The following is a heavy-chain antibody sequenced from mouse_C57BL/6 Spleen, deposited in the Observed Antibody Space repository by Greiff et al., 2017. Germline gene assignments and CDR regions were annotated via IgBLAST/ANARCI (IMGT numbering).Heavy chain of an antibody. CDR2: ISYDGSN. D-gene: IGHD1-2*01. CDR3: ARDGQLRRFAY. CDR1: GYSITSGYY. J-gene: IGHJ3*01. Sequence: EVKLQESGPGLVKPSQSLSLTCSVTGYSITSGYYWNWIRQFPGNKLEWMGYISYDGSNNYNPSLKNRISITRDTSKNQFFLKLNSVTTEDTATYYCARDGQLRRFAYWGQGTLVTVSA. V-gene: IGHV3-6*01.